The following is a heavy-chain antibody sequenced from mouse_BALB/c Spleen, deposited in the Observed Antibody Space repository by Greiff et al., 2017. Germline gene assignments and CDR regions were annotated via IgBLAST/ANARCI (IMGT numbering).Heavy chain of an antibody. D-gene: IGHD1-1*01. CDR1: GFTFSSYA. CDR3: ARGGHYYGSSPYFDY. Sequence: EVMLVESGGGLVKPGGSLKLSCAASGFTFSSYAMSWVRQTPEKRLEWVASISSGGSTYYPDSVKGRFTISRDNARNILYLQMSSLRSEDTAMYYCARGGHYYGSSPYFDYWGQGTTLTVSS. J-gene: IGHJ2*01. V-gene: IGHV5-6-5*01. CDR2: ISSGGST.